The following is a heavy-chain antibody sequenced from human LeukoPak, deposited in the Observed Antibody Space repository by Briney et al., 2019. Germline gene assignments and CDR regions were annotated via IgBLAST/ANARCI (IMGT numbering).Heavy chain of an antibody. J-gene: IGHJ4*02. D-gene: IGHD1-26*01. V-gene: IGHV3-7*01. CDR1: GFTFANSW. CDR2: IKQDGSTK. Sequence: GGSLRLSCAASGFTFANSWMAWVRQAPGKGLEWVANIKQDGSTKHYADSLKGRFTISRDNPKNSLFLQMNNLRADDTAIYYCTRDTIGSLDYWGQGFLVTVAS. CDR3: TRDTIGSLDY.